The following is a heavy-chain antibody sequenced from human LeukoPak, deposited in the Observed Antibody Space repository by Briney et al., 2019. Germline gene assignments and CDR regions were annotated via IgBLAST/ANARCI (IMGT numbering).Heavy chain of an antibody. CDR3: ARAKPKNMVRGLIMRRESRYYFDY. D-gene: IGHD3-10*01. CDR2: IYSGGST. V-gene: IGHV3-53*01. CDR1: GFTLSSNY. Sequence: GGSLRLSCAASGFTLSSNYMSWVRQAPGKGLEWVSVIYSGGSTYYPESVKGRFTISRDNSKSTLYIQMNSLRAEDTAVYYCARAKPKNMVRGLIMRRESRYYFDYWGQGTLVTVSS. J-gene: IGHJ4*02.